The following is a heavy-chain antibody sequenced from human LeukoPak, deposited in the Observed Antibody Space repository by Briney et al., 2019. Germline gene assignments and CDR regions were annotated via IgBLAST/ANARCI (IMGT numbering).Heavy chain of an antibody. CDR1: GFTFRSYW. J-gene: IGHJ4*02. Sequence: GGSLRLSCAASGFTFRSYWMHWVRQAPGKGLVWVSRINTAGNSISYADSVKGRFTISRDNAKNTLYLQINSLRVEDTAVYYCARGAVAGTYFDYWGQGTLVTVS. CDR3: ARGAVAGTYFDY. D-gene: IGHD6-19*01. V-gene: IGHV3-74*01. CDR2: INTAGNSI.